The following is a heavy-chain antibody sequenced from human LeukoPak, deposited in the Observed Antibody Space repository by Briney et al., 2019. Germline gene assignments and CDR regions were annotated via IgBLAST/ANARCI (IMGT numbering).Heavy chain of an antibody. Sequence: QPGGSLRLSCAASGFTLNGYWMHWVRQAPGKGLVWVSRINSDGSRTNYADSVKGRFTISRDNAKNTLYLQMNSLRAEDTAVYYCAREDPYYEGMDVWGQGTTVTVSS. CDR2: INSDGSRT. V-gene: IGHV3-74*01. CDR1: GFTLNGYW. D-gene: IGHD3-22*01. J-gene: IGHJ6*02. CDR3: AREDPYYEGMDV.